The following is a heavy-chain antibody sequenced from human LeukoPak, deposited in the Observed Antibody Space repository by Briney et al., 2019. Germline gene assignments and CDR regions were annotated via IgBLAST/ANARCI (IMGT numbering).Heavy chain of an antibody. D-gene: IGHD2-15*01. CDR2: SSSDETYK. Sequence: GGSLRLSCAASGFPFTVYPTHWVRQAPGKGLEWVSVSSSDETYKFYAGSVRGRFTISRDNSKNRLYLQMSDLRAEDTAVYYCARATTNLGYCSGGSCYFDYWGQGTLVTVSS. CDR1: GFPFTVYP. CDR3: ARATTNLGYCSGGSCYFDY. V-gene: IGHV3-30-3*01. J-gene: IGHJ4*02.